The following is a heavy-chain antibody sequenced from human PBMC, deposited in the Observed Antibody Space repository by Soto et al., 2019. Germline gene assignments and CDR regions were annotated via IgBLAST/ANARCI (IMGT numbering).Heavy chain of an antibody. Sequence: EVQLVESGGGLVQPGGSLRLSCATSGFVFSDHYMDWVRQSSGKGLEWLGRSRNKDHRFSTENAASVQGRFTISRDDSKQSLYLQMNSLTVDDTAGYYCVRGHWGFDYWGQGTQVTVSS. V-gene: IGHV3-72*01. CDR2: SRNKDHRFST. CDR1: GFVFSDHY. CDR3: VRGHWGFDY. J-gene: IGHJ4*02. D-gene: IGHD3-16*01.